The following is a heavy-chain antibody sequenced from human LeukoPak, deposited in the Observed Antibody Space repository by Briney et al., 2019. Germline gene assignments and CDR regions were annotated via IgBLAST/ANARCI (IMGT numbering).Heavy chain of an antibody. J-gene: IGHJ3*02. V-gene: IGHV3-23*01. CDR3: AKRTPRELYARDAFDI. Sequence: GGSLRLSCAASGFTFSSYSMNWVRQAPGKGLEWVSAISGSGGSTYYADSVKGRFTISRDNSKNTLFLQMNSLRAEDTAVYYCAKRTPRELYARDAFDIWGQGTMVTVSS. D-gene: IGHD2-8*01. CDR2: ISGSGGST. CDR1: GFTFSSYS.